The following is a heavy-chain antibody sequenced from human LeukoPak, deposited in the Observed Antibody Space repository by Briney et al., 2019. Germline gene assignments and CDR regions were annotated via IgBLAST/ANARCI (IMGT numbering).Heavy chain of an antibody. CDR3: AIRDHDDAFDI. CDR1: GGTFSSYA. Sequence: WASVKVSCKASGGTFSSYAISWVRQAPGQGLEWMGRIIPILGIANYAQKFQGRVTITADKSTSTAYMELSCLRSEDTAVYYCAIRDHDDAFDIWGQGTMVTVSS. V-gene: IGHV1-69*04. D-gene: IGHD1-14*01. CDR2: IIPILGIA. J-gene: IGHJ3*02.